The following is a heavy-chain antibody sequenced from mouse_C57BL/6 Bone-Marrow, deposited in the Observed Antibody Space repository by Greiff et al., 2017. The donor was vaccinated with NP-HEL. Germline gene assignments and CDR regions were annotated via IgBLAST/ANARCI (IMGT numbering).Heavy chain of an antibody. V-gene: IGHV1-55*01. CDR2: LYPGSGST. CDR1: GYTFTSYW. Sequence: QVQLQQPGAELVKPGASVKMSCKASGYTFTSYWITWVKQRPGQGLEWIGDLYPGSGSTNYNEKFKSKATLTVDTSSSTAYMQLSSLTSEDSAVYYCARSYYGRGRYFDVWGTGTTVTVSS. D-gene: IGHD1-1*01. J-gene: IGHJ1*03. CDR3: ARSYYGRGRYFDV.